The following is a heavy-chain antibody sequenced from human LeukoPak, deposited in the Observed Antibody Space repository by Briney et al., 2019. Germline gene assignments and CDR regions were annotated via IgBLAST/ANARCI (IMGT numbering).Heavy chain of an antibody. V-gene: IGHV4-59*01. D-gene: IGHD1-26*01. CDR3: ARRGAATEYFQH. J-gene: IGHJ1*01. CDR2: IYYSGST. CDR1: GGSISSYY. Sequence: PSETLSLTCTVSGGSISSYYWSWIRQPPGKGLEWIGYIYYSGSTNYNPSLKSRVTISVDTSKNQFSLKLSSVTAADTAVYYCARRGAATEYFQHWGQGTLVTVSS.